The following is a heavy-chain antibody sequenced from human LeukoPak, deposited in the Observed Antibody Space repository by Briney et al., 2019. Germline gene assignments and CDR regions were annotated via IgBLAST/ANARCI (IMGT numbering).Heavy chain of an antibody. V-gene: IGHV1-2*02. CDR3: ARDRHRRFLEWSYYYMDV. Sequence: VASVKVSCKASGYTFTGYYMHWVRQAPGQGLEWMGWISAYNGDTNYAQKFQGRVTMTRDTSISTAYMELTRLRSDDTAVYYCARDRHRRFLEWSYYYMDVWGKGTTVTVSS. J-gene: IGHJ6*03. CDR2: ISAYNGDT. D-gene: IGHD3-3*01. CDR1: GYTFTGYY.